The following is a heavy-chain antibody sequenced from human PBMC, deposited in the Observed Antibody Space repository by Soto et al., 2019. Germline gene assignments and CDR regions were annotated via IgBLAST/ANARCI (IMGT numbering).Heavy chain of an antibody. CDR1: GFTFSSYA. J-gene: IGHJ3*02. CDR2: ISGSGGST. Sequence: GGSLRLSCAASGFTFSSYAMSWVRQAPGKGLEWVSAISGSGGSTYYADSVKGRFTISRDNSKNTLYLQMNSLRAEDTAVYYCARDLPTPMYSSGWSHDAFDIWGQGTMVTVSS. V-gene: IGHV3-23*01. D-gene: IGHD6-19*01. CDR3: ARDLPTPMYSSGWSHDAFDI.